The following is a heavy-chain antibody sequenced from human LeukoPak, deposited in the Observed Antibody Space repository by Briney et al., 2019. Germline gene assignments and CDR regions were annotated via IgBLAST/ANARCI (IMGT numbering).Heavy chain of an antibody. J-gene: IGHJ5*02. D-gene: IGHD6-19*01. Sequence: SVKVSCKASGGTFSSYAISWVRRAPGQGLEWMGGIIPIFGTANYAQKFQGRVTITADESTSTAYMELSSLRSEDTAVYYCASTFFVGSGHPNNWFDPWGQGTLVTVSS. V-gene: IGHV1-69*13. CDR3: ASTFFVGSGHPNNWFDP. CDR2: IIPIFGTA. CDR1: GGTFSSYA.